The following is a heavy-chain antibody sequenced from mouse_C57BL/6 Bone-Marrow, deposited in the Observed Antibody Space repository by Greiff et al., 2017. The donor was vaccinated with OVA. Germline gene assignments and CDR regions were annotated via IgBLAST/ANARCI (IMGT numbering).Heavy chain of an antibody. Sequence: EVKLMESGGGLVKPGGSLKLSCAASGFTFSSYAMSWVRQTPEKRLEWVATISDGGSYTYYPDNVKGRFTISRYNAKNNLYLQMSHLKSEDTAMYYCARDTGLLRFWGQGTLVTVSA. CDR1: GFTFSSYA. CDR3: ARDTGLLRF. CDR2: ISDGGSYT. V-gene: IGHV5-4*01. D-gene: IGHD1-1*01. J-gene: IGHJ3*01.